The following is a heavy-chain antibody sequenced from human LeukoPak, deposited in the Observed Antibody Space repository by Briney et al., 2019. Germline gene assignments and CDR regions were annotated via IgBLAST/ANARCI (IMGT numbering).Heavy chain of an antibody. CDR3: AREEMAIDY. CDR1: GGSINSYS. Sequence: SETLSLTCTVSGGSINSYSWSWIRQPPGKGLEWIGYLFYSGSTNYNPSLKSRVTISVDTSKSQFSLKLSSVTAADTAVYYCAREEMAIDYWGQGTLVTVSS. J-gene: IGHJ4*02. V-gene: IGHV4-59*12. CDR2: LFYSGST.